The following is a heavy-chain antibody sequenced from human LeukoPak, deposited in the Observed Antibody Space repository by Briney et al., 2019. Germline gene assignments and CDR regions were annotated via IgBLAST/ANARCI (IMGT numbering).Heavy chain of an antibody. CDR2: MNPNSGNT. Sequence: ASVKVSCKASGYTFTSYDINWVRQATGQGLEWMGWMNPNSGNTGYAQKFQGRVTITRNTSISTAYMELSSLRSEDTAVYYCARGNPYDFWSGYYPYYYYYMDVWGKGTTVTVSS. CDR1: GYTFTSYD. CDR3: ARGNPYDFWSGYYPYYYYYMDV. V-gene: IGHV1-8*03. J-gene: IGHJ6*03. D-gene: IGHD3-3*01.